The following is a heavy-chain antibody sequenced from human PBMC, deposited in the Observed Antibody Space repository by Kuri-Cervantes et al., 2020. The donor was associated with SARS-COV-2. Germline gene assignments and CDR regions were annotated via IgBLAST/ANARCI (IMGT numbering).Heavy chain of an antibody. Sequence: ASVKVSCKASGCTFTGYYMHWVRQAPGQGLEWMGWINPNSGGTNYAQKFQGRVTMTRNTSISTAYMELSSLRSEDTAVYYCARAGYYDFWSGFFQPNWFDPWGQGTLVTVSS. CDR3: ARAGYYDFWSGFFQPNWFDP. V-gene: IGHV1-2*02. J-gene: IGHJ5*02. CDR2: INPNSGGT. CDR1: GCTFTGYY. D-gene: IGHD3-3*01.